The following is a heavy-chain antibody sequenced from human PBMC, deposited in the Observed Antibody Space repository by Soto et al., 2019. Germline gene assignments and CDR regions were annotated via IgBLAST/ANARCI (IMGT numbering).Heavy chain of an antibody. CDR2: IIPYYNTL. D-gene: IGHD6-13*01. Sequence: QAQVVQSGAEVRKPGSSVKLSCKASEGTYNSYAIAWVRQAPGQGLEWMGGIIPYYNTLNYAQKFQDRVTITADDSTNTVYIELSSLRSDDTAVYFCASRARRWYPYFFDSWAQGTLVTVSS. J-gene: IGHJ4*02. CDR3: ASRARRWYPYFFDS. CDR1: EGTYNSYA. V-gene: IGHV1-69*01.